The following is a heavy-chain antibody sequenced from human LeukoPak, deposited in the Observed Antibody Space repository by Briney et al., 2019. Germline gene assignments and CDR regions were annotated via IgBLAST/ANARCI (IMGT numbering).Heavy chain of an antibody. CDR2: IYSGGST. J-gene: IGHJ4*02. V-gene: IGHV3-66*02. CDR3: ATEGQYYDSSGYPTWTFDS. Sequence: GGSLRLSCAASGFTVNSNYMGWVRQAPGKGLEWVSVIYSGGSTYYADSVKGRFTISRDNSKNTLYLQMSSLRAEDTAVYYCATEGQYYDSSGYPTWTFDSWGQGTLVTVSS. CDR1: GFTVNSNY. D-gene: IGHD3-22*01.